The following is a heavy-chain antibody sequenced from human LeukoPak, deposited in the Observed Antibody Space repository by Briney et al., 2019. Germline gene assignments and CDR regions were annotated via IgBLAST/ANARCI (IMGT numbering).Heavy chain of an antibody. V-gene: IGHV3-7*05. CDR2: IKQDGSEK. Sequence: PGGSLRLSCAASGFTFSSYAMSWVRQAPGKGLEWVANIKQDGSEKYYVDSVKGRFTISRDNAKNTLYLQMNSLRAEDTAVYYCARDQGYCSSTSCPYYYYGMDVWGQGTTVTVSS. CDR1: GFTFSSYA. CDR3: ARDQGYCSSTSCPYYYYGMDV. J-gene: IGHJ6*02. D-gene: IGHD2-2*01.